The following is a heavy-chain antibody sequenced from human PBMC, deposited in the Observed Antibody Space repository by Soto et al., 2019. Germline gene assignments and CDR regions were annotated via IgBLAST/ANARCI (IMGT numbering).Heavy chain of an antibody. Sequence: GGSLRLSCAASGFTFSSYAMSWVRQAPGKGLEWVSAISGSGGSTYYADSVKGRFTISRDDSKNTLYLQMNSLRAEDTAVYYCAKDLKGSSSYYFDYWGQGTLVTVSS. V-gene: IGHV3-23*01. CDR2: ISGSGGST. D-gene: IGHD6-6*01. CDR3: AKDLKGSSSYYFDY. CDR1: GFTFSSYA. J-gene: IGHJ4*02.